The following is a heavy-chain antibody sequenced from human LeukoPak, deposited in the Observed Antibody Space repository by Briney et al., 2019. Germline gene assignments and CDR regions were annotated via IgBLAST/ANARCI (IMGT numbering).Heavy chain of an antibody. V-gene: IGHV3-30*18. CDR1: GFTFSSYG. CDR3: AKFYDSSGLDY. J-gene: IGHJ4*02. Sequence: GGSLRLSCAASGFTFSSYGMHWVRQAPGKGLEWVAVISYDGSNKYYADSVKGRFTIPRDNSKNTLYLQMNSLRAEDTAVYYCAKFYDSSGLDYWGQGTLVTVSS. CDR2: ISYDGSNK. D-gene: IGHD3-22*01.